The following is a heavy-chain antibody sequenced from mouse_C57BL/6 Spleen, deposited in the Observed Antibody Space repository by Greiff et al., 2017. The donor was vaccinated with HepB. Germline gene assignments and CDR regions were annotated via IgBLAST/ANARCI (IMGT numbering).Heavy chain of an antibody. Sequence: EVQLQQSGAELVRPGASVKLSCTASGFNIKDYYMHWVKQRPEQGLEWIGRIDPEDGDTEYAPKFQGKATMTADTSSNTAYLQLSSLTSEDTAVYYCTNNFPYYYGSSLYAMDYWGQGTSVTVSS. J-gene: IGHJ4*01. D-gene: IGHD1-1*01. CDR2: IDPEDGDT. CDR1: GFNIKDYY. CDR3: TNNFPYYYGSSLYAMDY. V-gene: IGHV14-1*01.